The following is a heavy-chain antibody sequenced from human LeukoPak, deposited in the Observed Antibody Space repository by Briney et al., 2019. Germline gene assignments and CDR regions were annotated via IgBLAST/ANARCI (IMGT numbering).Heavy chain of an antibody. Sequence: SETLSLTCTVSGGSIGSGSYYWSWIRQPAGKGLEWIGRIYTSGSTNYNPSLKSRVTISVDTSKNQFSLKLSSVTAADTAVYYCARSGDSSHAFDIWGQGTMVTVSS. CDR1: GGSIGSGSYY. CDR2: IYTSGST. D-gene: IGHD3-22*01. CDR3: ARSGDSSHAFDI. V-gene: IGHV4-61*02. J-gene: IGHJ3*02.